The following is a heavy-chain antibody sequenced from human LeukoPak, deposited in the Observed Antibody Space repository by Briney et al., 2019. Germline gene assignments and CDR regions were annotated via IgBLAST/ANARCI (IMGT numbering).Heavy chain of an antibody. Sequence: PGGSLRLSCAASGFTFSSYWMTWVRQAPGKGLEGLATIKQDGSDKYYMDSVRGRFTISRDNAKNSLYLQMNSLRVEDTAVYYCARDVEMYSSTWSDAFDIWGQGTMVTVSS. CDR2: IKQDGSDK. D-gene: IGHD6-13*01. CDR1: GFTFSSYW. J-gene: IGHJ3*02. V-gene: IGHV3-7*01. CDR3: ARDVEMYSSTWSDAFDI.